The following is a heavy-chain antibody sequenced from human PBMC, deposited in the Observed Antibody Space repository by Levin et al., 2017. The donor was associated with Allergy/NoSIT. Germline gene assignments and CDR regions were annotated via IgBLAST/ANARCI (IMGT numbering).Heavy chain of an antibody. CDR2: ISSDGAST. Sequence: GESLKISCAASGFTFSSHSMHWVRQAPGKGLEYVASISSDGASTLYANSVKGRFTTSRDNSKNTLYLQMGSVRPEDMAVYYCARAGTTVVPAANDYWGQGTLVTVSS. V-gene: IGHV3-64*01. D-gene: IGHD1-7*01. CDR1: GFTFSSHS. CDR3: ARAGTTVVPAANDY. J-gene: IGHJ4*02.